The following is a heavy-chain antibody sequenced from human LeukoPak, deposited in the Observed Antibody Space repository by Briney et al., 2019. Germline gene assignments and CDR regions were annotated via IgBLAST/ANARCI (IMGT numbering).Heavy chain of an antibody. D-gene: IGHD6-13*01. Sequence: SETLSLTCTVSGGSISSYYWSWIRQPPGKGLEWIGYIYYSGSTNYNPSLKSRVTISVDTSKNQFSLKLSSVTAADTAVYYCARDGGAAGPDYWGQGTLVTVSS. J-gene: IGHJ4*02. V-gene: IGHV4-59*01. CDR1: GGSISSYY. CDR2: IYYSGST. CDR3: ARDGGAAGPDY.